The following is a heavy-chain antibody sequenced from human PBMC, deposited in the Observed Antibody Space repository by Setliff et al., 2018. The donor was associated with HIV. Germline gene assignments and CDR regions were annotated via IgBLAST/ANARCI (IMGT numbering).Heavy chain of an antibody. Sequence: PGGSLRLSCTASGFIFSSYSMHWVRQAPGKGLEWVSIIYSGGSTYYADSVKGRFTIFRDNSNTTLYLQLTSLRVGDTAIYHCAKFFSVTPPAGAFDIWGQGTMVTVSS. J-gene: IGHJ3*02. V-gene: IGHV3-53*01. D-gene: IGHD4-17*01. CDR2: IYSGGST. CDR1: GFIFSSYS. CDR3: AKFFSVTPPAGAFDI.